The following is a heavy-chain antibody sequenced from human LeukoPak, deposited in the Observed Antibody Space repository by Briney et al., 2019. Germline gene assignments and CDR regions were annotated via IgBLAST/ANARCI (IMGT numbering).Heavy chain of an antibody. D-gene: IGHD4-23*01. CDR1: RFTFNTYA. CDR2: STDGRGST. CDR3: AKDPPILQWFFDY. Sequence: GVSVRRLCSASRFTFNTYARMWDPRTPGKGLVWVLASTDGRGSTYCEDPVKGRFTISKDNSKNTLYLQMNSVRAEDTAVYYCAKDPPILQWFFDYGGQGTLVTVSS. J-gene: IGHJ4*02. V-gene: IGHV3-23*01.